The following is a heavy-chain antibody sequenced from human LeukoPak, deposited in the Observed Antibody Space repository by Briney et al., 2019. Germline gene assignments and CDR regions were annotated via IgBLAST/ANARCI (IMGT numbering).Heavy chain of an antibody. CDR3: ARGGGFCGGDCYGIDY. Sequence: GGSLRLSCAASGFTFSSYAMHWVRQAPGKGLEWVAVISYDGSNKYYADSVKGRFTISRDNSKNTLYLQMNSLRAEDTAVYYCARGGGFCGGDCYGIDYWGQGTLVTVSS. V-gene: IGHV3-30-3*01. CDR2: ISYDGSNK. D-gene: IGHD2-21*01. J-gene: IGHJ4*02. CDR1: GFTFSSYA.